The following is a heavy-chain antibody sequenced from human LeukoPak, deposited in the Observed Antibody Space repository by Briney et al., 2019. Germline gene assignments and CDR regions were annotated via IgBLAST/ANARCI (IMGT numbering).Heavy chain of an antibody. CDR3: ASLQQLAQYFDY. J-gene: IGHJ4*02. V-gene: IGHV4-4*02. CDR1: GGSISSSNW. Sequence: PSETLSLTCAVSGGSISSSNWWSWVRQPPGKGLEWIGEIYHSGSTNYNPSLKSRVTISVDKSKNQFSLKLSSVTAADTAVYYCASLQQLAQYFDYWGQGTLVTVSS. CDR2: IYHSGST. D-gene: IGHD6-13*01.